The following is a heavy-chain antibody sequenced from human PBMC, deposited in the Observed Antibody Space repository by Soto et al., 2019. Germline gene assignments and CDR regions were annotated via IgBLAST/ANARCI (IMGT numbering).Heavy chain of an antibody. V-gene: IGHV1-69*06. CDR2: IIPIFGTA. Sequence: GASVKVSCKASGGTFSSYAISWVRQAPGQGLEWMGGIIPIFGTANYAQKFQGRVTITADKSTSTAYMELSSLRSEDTAVYYCARTPDTAMATSFVYYYGMDVWGQGTTVTVSS. J-gene: IGHJ6*02. CDR1: GGTFSSYA. D-gene: IGHD5-18*01. CDR3: ARTPDTAMATSFVYYYGMDV.